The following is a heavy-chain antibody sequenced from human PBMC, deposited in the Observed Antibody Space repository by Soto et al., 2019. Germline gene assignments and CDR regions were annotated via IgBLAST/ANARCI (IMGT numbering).Heavy chain of an antibody. CDR1: GGSFSGYY. V-gene: IGHV4-34*01. CDR3: ARGRGVLLWFGERGRGFDY. D-gene: IGHD3-10*01. J-gene: IGHJ4*02. CDR2: INHSGST. Sequence: QVQLQQWGAGLLKPSETLSLTCAVYGGSFSGYYWSWIRQPPGKGLEWIGEINHSGSTNYNPSLKSRVTISVDPSKNQFSLKLSSVTAADTAVYYCARGRGVLLWFGERGRGFDYWGQGTLVTVSS.